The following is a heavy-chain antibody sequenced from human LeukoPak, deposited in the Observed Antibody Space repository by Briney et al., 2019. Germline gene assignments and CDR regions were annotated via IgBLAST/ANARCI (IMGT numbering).Heavy chain of an antibody. J-gene: IGHJ4*02. V-gene: IGHV4-61*01. CDR3: ARAFSTTTMDY. CDR2: IYYSGST. D-gene: IGHD2-2*01. Sequence: SETLSHTCTVSGGSVSSGTYYWSWIRQPPGKGLEWIGYIYYSGSTNYNPSLKSRVTISVDTSKNQFSLKLSSVTAADTAVYYCARAFSTTTMDYWGQGTLVTVSS. CDR1: GGSVSSGTYY.